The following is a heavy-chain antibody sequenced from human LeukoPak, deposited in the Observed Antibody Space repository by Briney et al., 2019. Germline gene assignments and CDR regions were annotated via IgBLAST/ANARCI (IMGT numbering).Heavy chain of an antibody. CDR2: IYYSGST. CDR3: ATGGDCMRFDY. Sequence: SETLSLTCTVSGGSISSYYWSWIRQPPGKGLEWIGYIYYSGSTNYNPSLKSRVTISVDTSKNQFSLKLSSVTAADTAVYYCATGGDCMRFDYWGQGTLVTVSS. D-gene: IGHD2-21*02. J-gene: IGHJ4*02. CDR1: GGSISSYY. V-gene: IGHV4-59*08.